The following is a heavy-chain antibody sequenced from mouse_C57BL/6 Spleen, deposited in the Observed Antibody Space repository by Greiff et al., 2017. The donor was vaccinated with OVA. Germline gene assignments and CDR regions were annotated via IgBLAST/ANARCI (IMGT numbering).Heavy chain of an antibody. CDR3: ARRYCGSGFYYAMDY. J-gene: IGHJ4*01. CDR1: GYTFTGYW. V-gene: IGHV1-9*01. CDR2: ILPGSGST. Sequence: QVQLQQSGAELMKPGASVKLSCKATGYTFTGYWIEWVKQRPGHGLEWIGEILPGSGSTNYNAKFKGKATFTADTSSNTAYMQLSSLTTEDSAIYYCARRYCGSGFYYAMDYWGQGTSVTVSS. D-gene: IGHD1-1*01.